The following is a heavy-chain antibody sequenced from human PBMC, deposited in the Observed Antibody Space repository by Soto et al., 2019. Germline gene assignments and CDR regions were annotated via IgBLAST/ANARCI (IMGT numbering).Heavy chain of an antibody. J-gene: IGHJ6*02. CDR2: VSAYNGDT. CDR3: ARFRGGGYYNGMDV. Sequence: QVQLVQSGAEVKNPGASVKVSCKASGYTFTSYGISWVRQAPGQGLEWMGWVSAYNGDTNYAQKFQGRITMTTDTATSTAQMELRSLRSDDTAVYYCARFRGGGYYNGMDVWGQGTTVIVSS. CDR1: GYTFTSYG. D-gene: IGHD2-15*01. V-gene: IGHV1-18*01.